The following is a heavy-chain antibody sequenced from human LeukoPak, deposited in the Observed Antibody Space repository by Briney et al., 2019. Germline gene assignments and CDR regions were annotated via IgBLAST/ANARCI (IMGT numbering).Heavy chain of an antibody. V-gene: IGHV7-4-1*02. D-gene: IGHD2-15*01. CDR3: AKDLENGYCSGGSCGFFDY. Sequence: ASVKVSCKASGYTFTSYAMNWVRQAPGQGLEWMGWINTNTGNPTYAQGFTGRFVFSLDTSVSTAYLQISSLKAEDTAVYYCAKDLENGYCSGGSCGFFDYWGQGTLVTVSS. CDR2: INTNTGNP. J-gene: IGHJ4*02. CDR1: GYTFTSYA.